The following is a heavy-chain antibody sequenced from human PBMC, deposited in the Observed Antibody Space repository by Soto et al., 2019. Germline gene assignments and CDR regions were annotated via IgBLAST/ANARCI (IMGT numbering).Heavy chain of an antibody. V-gene: IGHV3-48*02. D-gene: IGHD3-22*01. J-gene: IGHJ3*02. CDR3: ARVGGYYDSSGYYDDAFDI. Sequence: GGSLRLSCAASGFTFSSYSMNWVRQAPGKGLEWVSYISSSSSTIYYADSVKGRFTISRDSAKNSLYLQMNSLRDEDTAVYYCARVGGYYDSSGYYDDAFDIWGQGTMFTVSS. CDR2: ISSSSSTI. CDR1: GFTFSSYS.